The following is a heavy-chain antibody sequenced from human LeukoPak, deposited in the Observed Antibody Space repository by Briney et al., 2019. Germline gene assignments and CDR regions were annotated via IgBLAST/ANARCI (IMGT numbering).Heavy chain of an antibody. D-gene: IGHD5-18*01. V-gene: IGHV3-23*01. Sequence: GGSLRLSCAASAFTFSSYAMSWVRQAPGKGLEWVSVISGSGGSTYYADSVKGRFTISRDNSKNTLYLQMNSLRAKDTAVYYCAKGGYSYGSRRVFDYWGQGTLVTVSS. CDR2: ISGSGGST. CDR3: AKGGYSYGSRRVFDY. CDR1: AFTFSSYA. J-gene: IGHJ4*02.